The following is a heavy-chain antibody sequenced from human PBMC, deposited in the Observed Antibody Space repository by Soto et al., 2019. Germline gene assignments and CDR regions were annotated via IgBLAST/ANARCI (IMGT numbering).Heavy chain of an antibody. CDR1: GGTFSSYT. CDR3: ARDPSGYDLPAY. J-gene: IGHJ4*02. V-gene: IGHV1-69*04. D-gene: IGHD5-12*01. Sequence: SVKVSCKASGGTFSSYTISWVRQAPGQGLEWMGRIIPIPGIANYAQKFQGRVTITADKSTSTAYMELSSLRSEDTAVYYCARDPSGYDLPAYWGQGTLVTVSS. CDR2: IIPIPGIA.